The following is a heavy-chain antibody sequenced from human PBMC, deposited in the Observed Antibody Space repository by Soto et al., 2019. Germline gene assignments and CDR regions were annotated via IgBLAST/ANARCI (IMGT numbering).Heavy chain of an antibody. CDR2: INHSGST. V-gene: IGHV4-34*01. CDR3: ARGVEDDFWSGYTDYHYYGMDV. D-gene: IGHD3-3*01. CDR1: GGSFSGYY. J-gene: IGHJ6*02. Sequence: SETLSLTCAVYGGSFSGYYWSWIRQPPGKGLEWIGEINHSGSTNYNPSLKSRVTISVDTSKNQFSLKLSSVTAADTAVYYCARGVEDDFWSGYTDYHYYGMDVWGQGTTVTVSS.